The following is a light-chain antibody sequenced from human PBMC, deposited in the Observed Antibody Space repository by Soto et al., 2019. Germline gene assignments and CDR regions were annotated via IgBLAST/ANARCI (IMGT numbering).Light chain of an antibody. Sequence: DIQMTQSPSTLSASVGDRVTITCRASQSISGWLAWYQQKPGKAPNLLIYDASSLESGVPSRFSGSGSGTQFTLTTSSLQPDDFATYYCQHYDRYSWTFGQGTKVEI. V-gene: IGKV1-5*01. CDR1: QSISGW. CDR2: DAS. CDR3: QHYDRYSWT. J-gene: IGKJ1*01.